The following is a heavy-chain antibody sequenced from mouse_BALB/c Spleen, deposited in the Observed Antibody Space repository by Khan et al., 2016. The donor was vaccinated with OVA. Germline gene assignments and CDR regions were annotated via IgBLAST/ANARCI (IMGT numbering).Heavy chain of an antibody. V-gene: IGHV14-1*02. D-gene: IGHD2-3*01. CDR3: SRDGYSPWFAY. J-gene: IGHJ3*01. CDR1: GFNIKDYY. CDR2: IDPENGNT. Sequence: VQLKESGAELVRPGALVKLSCKTSGFNIKDYYMHWVKQRPEQGLEWIGWIDPENGNTIYDPKFQGKASIKAEISSNTAYLQLSSLTSEDTAVYYCSRDGYSPWFAYWGQGTLVTVSA.